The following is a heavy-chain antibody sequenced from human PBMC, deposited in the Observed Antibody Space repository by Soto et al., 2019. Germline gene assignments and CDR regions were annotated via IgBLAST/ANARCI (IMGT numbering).Heavy chain of an antibody. CDR1: GDSISSSSYY. CDR2: IYYSGSP. V-gene: IGHV4-39*01. J-gene: IGHJ6*02. CDR3: ATPSLRFFDFWSGSFRD. D-gene: IGHD3-3*01. Sequence: SETLSLTCTVSGDSISSSSYYWGWIRQPPGKGLEWIGSIYYSGSPYYNPSLKSRVTISVDTSKNQFSLKLSSVTAADTAVYYCATPSLRFFDFWSGSFRDWGQGTTVTVSS.